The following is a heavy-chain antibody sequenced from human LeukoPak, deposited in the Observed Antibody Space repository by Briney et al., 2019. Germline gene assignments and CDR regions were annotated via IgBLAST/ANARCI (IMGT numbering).Heavy chain of an antibody. V-gene: IGHV3-23*01. CDR1: GFTFSSYA. Sequence: PGGSLRLSCAACGFTFSSYAMSWVRQAPGKGLEWVSAISGSGGSIYYADSVKGRFTISRDNSKNTLYLRMNRLRAEDTAVYYCAKYNLVGATWAYFDYWGQGTLVTVSS. CDR2: ISGSGGSI. D-gene: IGHD1-26*01. CDR3: AKYNLVGATWAYFDY. J-gene: IGHJ4*02.